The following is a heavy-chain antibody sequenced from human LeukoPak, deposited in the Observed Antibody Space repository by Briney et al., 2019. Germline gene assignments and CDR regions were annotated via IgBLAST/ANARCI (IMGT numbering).Heavy chain of an antibody. D-gene: IGHD3-10*02. CDR3: VRDRDYYVFDL. Sequence: PGGSLRLSCAASGFIFTHYWMTWVRQAPGKGLEWVANIRKDGGDKQYVYSVKGRFTTSRDNAKNSVYLQMDGLRAEDTAVYYCVRDRDYYVFDLWGQGTLVTVSS. CDR1: GFIFTHYW. J-gene: IGHJ4*02. CDR2: IRKDGGDK. V-gene: IGHV3-7*01.